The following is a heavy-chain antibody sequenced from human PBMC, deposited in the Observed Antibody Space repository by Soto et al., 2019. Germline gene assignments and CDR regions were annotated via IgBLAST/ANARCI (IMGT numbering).Heavy chain of an antibody. D-gene: IGHD3-10*01. CDR3: ARDRGGGGGDMDV. Sequence: EVQLVESGGGLVQPGGSLRLSCAASGFTFSTYWIHWVRQAPGKGLVWVSRINSDGSSTNYADSVKGRFTISRDNAKNTLFLQRNTLRAEDMAVYYWARDRGGGGGDMDVWGQGTTVTVSS. V-gene: IGHV3-74*01. J-gene: IGHJ6*02. CDR2: INSDGSST. CDR1: GFTFSTYW.